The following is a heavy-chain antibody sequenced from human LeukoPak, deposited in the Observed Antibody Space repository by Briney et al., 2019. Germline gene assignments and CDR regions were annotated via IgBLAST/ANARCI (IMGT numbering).Heavy chain of an antibody. CDR3: ARASVPYYYDSSGSQIYYYYYYMDV. Sequence: ASVKVSCKASGYTFTSYDINWVRQATGQGLEWMGWMNPNSGNTGYAQKFQGRVTITADKSTSTAYMELSSLRSEDTAVYYCARASVPYYYDSSGSQIYYYYYYMDVWGKGTTVTVSS. J-gene: IGHJ6*03. CDR1: GYTFTSYD. CDR2: MNPNSGNT. V-gene: IGHV1-8*01. D-gene: IGHD3-22*01.